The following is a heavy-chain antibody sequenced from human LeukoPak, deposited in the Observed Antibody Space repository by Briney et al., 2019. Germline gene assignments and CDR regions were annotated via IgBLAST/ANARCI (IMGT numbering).Heavy chain of an antibody. J-gene: IGHJ3*02. CDR1: GFTFDDYG. CDR3: ARCSRSSTDCYSEFDI. Sequence: GGSLRLSYAASGFTFDDYGMSWVRQGPGKGLEWVSAINWNGDSTGYADSVRGRFTISRDNAKNSLYLQMNSLRAEDTALYYCARCSRSSTDCYSEFDIWGQGTMVTVSS. D-gene: IGHD2-2*02. V-gene: IGHV3-20*03. CDR2: INWNGDST.